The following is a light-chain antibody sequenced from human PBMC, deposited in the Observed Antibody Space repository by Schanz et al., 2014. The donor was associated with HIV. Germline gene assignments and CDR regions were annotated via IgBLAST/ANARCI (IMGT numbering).Light chain of an antibody. CDR1: SSDVGGYNY. CDR3: SSYAGTNNFWV. J-gene: IGLJ3*02. CDR2: EVS. Sequence: QSALTQPASVSGSPGQSITISCTGTSSDVGGYNYVSWYQQHPGKAPKIMIYEVSKRPSGVPDRFSGSKSGNTASLTVSGLQAEDEADYYCSSYAGTNNFWVFGGGTKVTVL. V-gene: IGLV2-8*01.